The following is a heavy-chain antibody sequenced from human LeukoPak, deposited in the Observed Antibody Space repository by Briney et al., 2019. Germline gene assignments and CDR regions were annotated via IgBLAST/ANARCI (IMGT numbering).Heavy chain of an antibody. V-gene: IGHV5-51*01. CDR2: IYPGDSDT. J-gene: IGHJ4*02. CDR1: GYSFTTYW. Sequence: GEYLKISCVGSGYSFTTYWIGWVRQMPGKGLEWMGIIYPGDSDTRYSPSFQGQVTISADKSISIAYLQWSSLEASDTAVYYCARGRYCSGGTCHFDYWGQGTLVTVSS. CDR3: ARGRYCSGGTCHFDY. D-gene: IGHD2-15*01.